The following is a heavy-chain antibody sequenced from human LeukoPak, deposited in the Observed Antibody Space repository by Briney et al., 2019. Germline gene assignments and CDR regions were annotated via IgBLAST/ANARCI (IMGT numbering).Heavy chain of an antibody. Sequence: GGSLRLSCTASGFTFGDYAMSWVRQAPGKGLEWVGFIRSKAYGGTTEYAASVKGRFTISRDDSKSIAYLQMNSLKTEDTAVYYCTRENFYDILTGFDYWGQGTLVTVSS. CDR3: TRENFYDILTGFDY. D-gene: IGHD3-9*01. CDR2: IRSKAYGGTT. J-gene: IGHJ4*02. CDR1: GFTFGDYA. V-gene: IGHV3-49*04.